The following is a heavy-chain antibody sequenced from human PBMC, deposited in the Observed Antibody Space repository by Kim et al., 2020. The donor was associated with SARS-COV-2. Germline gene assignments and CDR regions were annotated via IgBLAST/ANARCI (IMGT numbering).Heavy chain of an antibody. CDR2: INAGNGNT. CDR1: GYTFTSYA. D-gene: IGHD4-17*01. J-gene: IGHJ6*02. Sequence: ASVKVSCKASGYTFTSYAMHWVRQAPGQRLEWMGWINAGNGNTKYSQKFQGRVTITRDTSASTAYMELSSLRSEDTAVYYCARDPAPYGYYGPYYYYYYGMGVCGHGTTVIVSS. V-gene: IGHV1-3*01. CDR3: ARDPAPYGYYGPYYYYYYGMGV.